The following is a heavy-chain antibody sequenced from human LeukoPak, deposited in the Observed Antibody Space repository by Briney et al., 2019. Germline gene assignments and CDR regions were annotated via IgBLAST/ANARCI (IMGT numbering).Heavy chain of an antibody. J-gene: IGHJ4*02. D-gene: IGHD3-3*01. Sequence: GGSLRLSCVVSGFNLGNYGMNWVRQAPGKGLEWVSSISRGSIHIYYGDSVKGRFTISRDNAKNSLYLQMNSLRAEDTAVYYCARVPDFWSGYYVDHWGQGTLVTVSS. CDR3: ARVPDFWSGYYVDH. CDR1: GFNLGNYG. V-gene: IGHV3-21*01. CDR2: ISRGSIHI.